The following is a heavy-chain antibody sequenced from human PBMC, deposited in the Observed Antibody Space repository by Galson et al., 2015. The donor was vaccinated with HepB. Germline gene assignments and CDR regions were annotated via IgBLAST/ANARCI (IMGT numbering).Heavy chain of an antibody. CDR1: GFTSRNYG. J-gene: IGHJ4*02. V-gene: IGHV3-33*01. D-gene: IGHD6-13*01. CDR2: IWYDGSNK. Sequence: SLRLSCAASGFTSRNYGMHWGRQAPGKGLEWVAVIWYDGSNKYYADSVKGRFTISRDNSKNTLYLQMNSLRAEDTAVYYCARETNIAALATLDYWGQGTLVTVSS. CDR3: ARETNIAALATLDY.